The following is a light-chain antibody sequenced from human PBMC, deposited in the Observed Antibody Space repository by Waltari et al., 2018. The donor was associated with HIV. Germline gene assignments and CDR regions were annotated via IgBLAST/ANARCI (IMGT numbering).Light chain of an antibody. CDR1: SANIGSNT. V-gene: IGLV1-44*01. CDR2: SNN. Sequence: QSVLTQPPSASGTPGQGVTISCSGSSANIGSNTINWFQQLPGTAPKLLIYSNNQRPSGVPARFSGAKSGTSASLAIGGLRSEDEADYYCAAWDDSLSGPVFGGGTKVTVL. CDR3: AAWDDSLSGPV. J-gene: IGLJ3*02.